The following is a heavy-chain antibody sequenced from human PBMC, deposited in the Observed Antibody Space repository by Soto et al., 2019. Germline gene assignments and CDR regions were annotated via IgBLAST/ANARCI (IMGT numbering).Heavy chain of an antibody. V-gene: IGHV3-33*01. CDR1: GFTFSSYG. CDR3: ARDPDVSSSSAGDFDY. J-gene: IGHJ4*02. Sequence: GGSLRLSCAASGFTFSSYGMHWVRQAPGKGLEWVAVIWYDGSNKYYADSVKGRFTISRDNSKNTLYLQMNSLRAEDTAVYYCARDPDVSSSSAGDFDYWGQGTLVTVSS. D-gene: IGHD6-6*01. CDR2: IWYDGSNK.